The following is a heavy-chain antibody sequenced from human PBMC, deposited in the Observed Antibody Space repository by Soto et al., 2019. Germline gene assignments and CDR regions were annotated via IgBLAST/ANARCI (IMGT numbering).Heavy chain of an antibody. CDR1: EFTFSNYA. D-gene: IGHD1-1*01. V-gene: IGHV3-23*01. Sequence: EVQLLESGGGLVQPGGSLRLSCVGSEFTFSNYAMNWVRQAPGEGPEWVSLISSSGGTTSYADSVKGRFSISRDNSKNTLYLQMNSLRVEDTAIYYCAKDIQGRGATTGYDAFDIWGPGTMVTVSS. CDR2: ISSSGGTT. CDR3: AKDIQGRGATTGYDAFDI. J-gene: IGHJ3*02.